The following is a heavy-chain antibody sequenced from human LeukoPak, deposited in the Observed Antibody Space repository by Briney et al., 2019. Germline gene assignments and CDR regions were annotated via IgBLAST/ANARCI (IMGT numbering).Heavy chain of an antibody. Sequence: GGSLRLSCAASGFTISSYWMNWVRQATGKGLEWVSAIGTAGDTYYPGSVKGRFTISRENAKNSLYLQMNSLRAGDTAVYYCARDLSSSWSRYNYYFDYWGQGTLVTVSS. D-gene: IGHD6-13*01. CDR3: ARDLSSSWSRYNYYFDY. CDR2: IGTAGDT. J-gene: IGHJ4*02. V-gene: IGHV3-13*01. CDR1: GFTISSYW.